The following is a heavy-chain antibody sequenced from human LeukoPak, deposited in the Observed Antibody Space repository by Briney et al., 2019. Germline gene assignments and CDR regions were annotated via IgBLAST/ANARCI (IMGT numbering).Heavy chain of an antibody. CDR3: ATMSGTYYKFDY. J-gene: IGHJ4*02. D-gene: IGHD1-26*01. CDR2: IYYSGST. CDR1: GGSFSGYY. V-gene: IGHV4-59*01. Sequence: SETLSLTCAVYGGSFSGYYWSWIRQPPGKGLEWIGYIYYSGSTNYNPSLKSRVTISVDTSKNQFSLKLSSVTAADTAVYYCATMSGTYYKFDYWGQGTLVTVSS.